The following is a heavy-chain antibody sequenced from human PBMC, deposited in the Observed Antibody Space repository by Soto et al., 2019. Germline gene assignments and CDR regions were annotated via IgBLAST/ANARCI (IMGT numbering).Heavy chain of an antibody. J-gene: IGHJ5*02. CDR3: ARVLYCSSFFWYDA. V-gene: IGHV1-3*01. Sequence: QVHLVQSGAEVKKPGASVKVSCKASGYNFTQYTIHWVRQAPGQRLEWMGWITAGDGKTQYSQKFQTRVTIRSDVSSDTVYMELNSLRSEDTAVYYCARVLYCSSFFWYDAWGRGTLVNVSS. CDR1: GYNFTQYT. CDR2: ITAGDGKT. D-gene: IGHD2-2*01.